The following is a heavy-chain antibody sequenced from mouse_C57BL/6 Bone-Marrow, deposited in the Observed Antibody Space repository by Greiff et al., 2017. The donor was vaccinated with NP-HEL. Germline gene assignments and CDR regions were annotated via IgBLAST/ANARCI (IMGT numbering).Heavy chain of an antibody. CDR3: ARQIYCDYGDWYFDV. CDR2: ISNGGGST. J-gene: IGHJ1*03. D-gene: IGHD2-4*01. CDR1: GFTFSDYY. Sequence: EVKLVESGGGLVQPGGSLKLSCAASGFTFSDYYMYWVRQTPEKRLEWVAYISNGGGSTYYPDTVKGRFTFSRDNAKNTLYMKMSRLKSEDTAMYYCARQIYCDYGDWYFDVWGTGTTVTVSS. V-gene: IGHV5-12*01.